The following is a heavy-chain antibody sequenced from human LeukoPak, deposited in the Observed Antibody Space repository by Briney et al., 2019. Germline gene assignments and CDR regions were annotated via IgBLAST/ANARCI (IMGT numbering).Heavy chain of an antibody. V-gene: IGHV1-69*06. CDR3: ARDGGGSYGPNHYYYYGMDV. CDR1: GGTFSSYA. J-gene: IGHJ6*04. D-gene: IGHD5-18*01. CDR2: IIPIFGTA. Sequence: GASVKVSCKASGGTFSSYAISWVRQAPGQGLEWMGGIIPIFGTANYAQKFQGRVTITADKSTSTAYMELSSLRSEDTAVYYCARDGGGSYGPNHYYYYGMDVWGKGTTVTVSS.